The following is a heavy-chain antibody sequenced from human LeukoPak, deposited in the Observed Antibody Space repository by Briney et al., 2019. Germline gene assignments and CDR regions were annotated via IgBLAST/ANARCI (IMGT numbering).Heavy chain of an antibody. J-gene: IGHJ4*02. CDR3: TTLSERSEGYYFNY. CDR2: INTNTGNP. CDR1: GYTFTDYS. V-gene: IGHV7-4-1*02. D-gene: IGHD6-25*01. Sequence: GASVKVSCKASGYTFTDYSMNWVRQASGQGLEWMGWINTNTGNPTYAQGFTGRFVFSLDTSVSTAYLQISSLKAEDTAVYYCTTLSERSEGYYFNYWSQGTLVTVSS.